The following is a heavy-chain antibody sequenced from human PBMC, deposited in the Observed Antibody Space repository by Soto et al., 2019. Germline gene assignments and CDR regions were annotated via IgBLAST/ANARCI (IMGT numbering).Heavy chain of an antibody. CDR3: ARWGATVPFDP. J-gene: IGHJ5*02. Sequence: PSETLSLTCTVSGGSISSYYWSWIRQPPGKGLEWIGYTYYSGSTNYNPSLKSRVTISVDTSKNQFSLKLSSVTAADTAVYYCARWGATVPFDPWGQGTRVTVSS. V-gene: IGHV4-59*01. CDR1: GGSISSYY. CDR2: TYYSGST. D-gene: IGHD1-26*01.